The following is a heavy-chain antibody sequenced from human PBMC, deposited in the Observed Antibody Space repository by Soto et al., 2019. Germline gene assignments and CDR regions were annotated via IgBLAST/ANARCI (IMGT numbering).Heavy chain of an antibody. J-gene: IGHJ4*02. CDR1: GVSFSVYS. V-gene: IGHV3-48*02. Sequence: VASLRLSWAASGVSFSVYSMNWVRQAPGKGLEWVSYINGRDGAINYVDSVKGRFTISIDNAKNSLYLQMNSLRDEDTAVYFCARDHLWAFDYWGQGVLVTVSS. CDR2: INGRDGAI. CDR3: ARDHLWAFDY. D-gene: IGHD3-3*02.